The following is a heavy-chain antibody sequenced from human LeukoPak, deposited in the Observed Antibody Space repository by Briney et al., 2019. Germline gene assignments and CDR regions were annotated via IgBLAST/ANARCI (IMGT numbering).Heavy chain of an antibody. CDR1: GYTFTSYG. V-gene: IGHV1-18*01. J-gene: IGHJ6*02. CDR2: ISAYNGNT. CDR3: ARDLGAAITPGYYYYGMDV. D-gene: IGHD2-2*02. Sequence: ASVKVSCKASGYTFTSYGISWVRQAPGQGLEWMGWISAYNGNTNYAQKLQGRVTMTTDTSTSTAYMELRSLRSDDTAVYYCARDLGAAITPGYYYYGMDVWGQGTTVTVSS.